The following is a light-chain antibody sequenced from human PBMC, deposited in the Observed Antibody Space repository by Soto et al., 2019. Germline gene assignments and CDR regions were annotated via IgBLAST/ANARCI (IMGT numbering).Light chain of an antibody. V-gene: IGLV2-14*03. CDR3: CSYTTSTTYV. Sequence: QSSLTQPASVSGSPGQWITISRTGTSSDVGANNYVSWYQQHPGKAPKLMIYDVSNRPSGISTRFSGSKSGNTASLTISGLQGEVEADYHCCSYTTSTTYVFGTATKVTVL. J-gene: IGLJ1*01. CDR2: DVS. CDR1: SSDVGANNY.